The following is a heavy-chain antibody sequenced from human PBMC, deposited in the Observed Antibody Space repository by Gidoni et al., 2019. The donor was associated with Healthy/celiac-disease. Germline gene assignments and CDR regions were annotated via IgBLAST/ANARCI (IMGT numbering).Heavy chain of an antibody. CDR3: RFDIVVEHYYGMDV. D-gene: IGHD2-2*01. J-gene: IGHJ6*02. CDR2: IKSKTDGGTT. Sequence: EVQLVESGGGLVKPGGSLRLSCAASGFTFSNAWMSWVRQAPGKGLEWVGRIKSKTDGGTTDYAAPVKGRFTISRDDSKNTLYLQMNSLKTEDTAVYYCRFDIVVEHYYGMDVWGQGTTVTVSS. CDR1: GFTFSNAW. V-gene: IGHV3-15*01.